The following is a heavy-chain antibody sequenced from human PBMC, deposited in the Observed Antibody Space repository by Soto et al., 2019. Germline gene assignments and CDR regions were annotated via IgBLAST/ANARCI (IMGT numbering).Heavy chain of an antibody. CDR3: AKGETRVTTWYFDL. J-gene: IGHJ2*01. CDR2: ISYDGSNK. V-gene: IGHV3-30*18. CDR1: GFTFSSYG. D-gene: IGHD4-17*01. Sequence: QVQLVESGGGVVQPGRSLRLSCAASGFTFSSYGMHWVRQAPGKGLEWVAVISYDGSNKYYADSVKGRFTISRDNSKNTLYLQMNSLRAKDTAVYYCAKGETRVTTWYFDLWGRGTLVTVSS.